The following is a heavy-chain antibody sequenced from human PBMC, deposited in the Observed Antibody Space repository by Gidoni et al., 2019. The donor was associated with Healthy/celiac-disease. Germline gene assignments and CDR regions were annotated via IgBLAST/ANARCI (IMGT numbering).Heavy chain of an antibody. V-gene: IGHV3-21*01. CDR3: ARDRRDGYKPLDY. D-gene: IGHD5-12*01. CDR2: ISSSSSYI. J-gene: IGHJ4*02. CDR1: GFTFSSYS. Sequence: EVQLVESGGGLVKPGGSLRLSCAASGFTFSSYSMNWVRQAPGKGLEWVSSISSSSSYIYYADSVKGRFTISRDNAKNSLYLQMNSLRAEDTAVYYCARDRRDGYKPLDYWGQGTLVTVSS.